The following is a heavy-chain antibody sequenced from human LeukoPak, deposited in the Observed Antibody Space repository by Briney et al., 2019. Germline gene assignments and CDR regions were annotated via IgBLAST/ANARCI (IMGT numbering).Heavy chain of an antibody. D-gene: IGHD3-3*01. V-gene: IGHV3-23*01. CDR3: AKVLYYDFYNWFDP. J-gene: IGHJ5*02. CDR1: GFTFSSYA. Sequence: QSGGSLRLSCAASGFTFSSYAMSWVRQAPGKGLEWVSAISGSGGSTYYADSVKGRFTISRDNSKNTLYLQMNSLRAEDTAVYYCAKVLYYDFYNWFDPWGQGTLVTVSS. CDR2: ISGSGGST.